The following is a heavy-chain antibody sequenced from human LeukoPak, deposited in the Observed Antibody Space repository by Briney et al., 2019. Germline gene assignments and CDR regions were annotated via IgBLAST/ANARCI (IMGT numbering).Heavy chain of an antibody. CDR2: ISSSSSYI. D-gene: IGHD4-11*01. V-gene: IGHV3-21*01. CDR1: GFTFSSYS. J-gene: IGHJ6*02. CDR3: ARDLYSNYWYYYYGMDV. Sequence: GGSLRLSCAASGFTFSSYSMNWVRQAPGKGLEWVSSISSSSSYIYYADSVKGRFTISRDNAKNSLYLQMNSLRAEDTAVYYCARDLYSNYWYYYYGMDVWGQGTTVTVSS.